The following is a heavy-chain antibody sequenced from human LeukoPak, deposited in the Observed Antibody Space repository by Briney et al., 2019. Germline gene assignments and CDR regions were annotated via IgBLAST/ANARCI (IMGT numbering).Heavy chain of an antibody. CDR3: ARQVSDYFYYYIDV. J-gene: IGHJ6*03. CDR1: SGSISSSSYY. CDR2: IYYSGTT. Sequence: TSETLSLTCSVSSGSISSSSYYWNWIRQPPGKGLEGVGSIYYSGTTYYNSSLKSRLNISGDTSKNRFSLMLTSVTAADTAVYYCARQVSDYFYYYIDVWGEGTTVIVSS. V-gene: IGHV4-39*01.